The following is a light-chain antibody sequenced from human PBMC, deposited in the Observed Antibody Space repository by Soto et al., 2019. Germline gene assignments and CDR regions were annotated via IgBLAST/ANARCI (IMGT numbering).Light chain of an antibody. V-gene: IGKV1-5*03. CDR1: QSISSW. Sequence: DIHITHSPPTRSSSVLYRLTITCLASQSISSWLAWYQQKPGKAPKLLIYKASSLEGGVPSRFSGSGSGTEFTLTISSLQTDDFATYYCQQYKSYPLTFGGGTKVDIK. CDR3: QQYKSYPLT. J-gene: IGKJ4*01. CDR2: KAS.